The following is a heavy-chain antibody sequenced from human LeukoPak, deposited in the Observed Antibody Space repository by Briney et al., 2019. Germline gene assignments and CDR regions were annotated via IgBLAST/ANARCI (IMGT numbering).Heavy chain of an antibody. J-gene: IGHJ4*02. CDR2: IHYSGST. Sequence: SETLSLTCTVSGGSISSSSYYWGWIRQPPGKDLEWMGRIHYSGSTYYNPSLKSRVTISVDTSKNQFSLKLSSVTAADTAVYYCAKEGGSYGGEGFDYWGQGTLVTVSS. CDR3: AKEGGSYGGEGFDY. CDR1: GGSISSSSYY. D-gene: IGHD1-26*01. V-gene: IGHV4-39*07.